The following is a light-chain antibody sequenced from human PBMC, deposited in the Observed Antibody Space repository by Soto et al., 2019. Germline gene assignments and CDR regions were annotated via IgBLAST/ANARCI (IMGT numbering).Light chain of an antibody. J-gene: IGLJ1*01. CDR1: SSDIGGYNY. V-gene: IGLV2-14*01. CDR3: ASFSSISTFV. Sequence: QSVLTQPASVSGSPGQSITISCTGTSSDIGGYNYVSWYQQYPDKAPKLMIFEVTERPSGISNRFSGSKSDNTASLTISWLRPEDEADYYCASFSSISTFVFGGGTKLTVL. CDR2: EVT.